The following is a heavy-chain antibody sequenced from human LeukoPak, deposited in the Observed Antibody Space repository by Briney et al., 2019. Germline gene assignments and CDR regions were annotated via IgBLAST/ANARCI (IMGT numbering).Heavy chain of an antibody. CDR3: AKGAAGTLYYYMDV. CDR1: GFTFDDYA. CDR2: ISWNSGSI. J-gene: IGHJ6*03. V-gene: IGHV3-9*03. Sequence: GGSLRLSCAASGFTFDDYAMHWVRQAPGKGLEWVSGISWNSGSIGYADSVKGRFAISRDNAKNSLYLQMNSLRAEDMALYYCAKGAAGTLYYYMDVWGKGTTVTVSS. D-gene: IGHD6-13*01.